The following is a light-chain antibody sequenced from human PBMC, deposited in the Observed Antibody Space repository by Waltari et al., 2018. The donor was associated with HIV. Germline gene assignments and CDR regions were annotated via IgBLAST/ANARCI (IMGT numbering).Light chain of an antibody. J-gene: IGLJ1*01. Sequence: QSALTQPASVSGSPGQSITISSTGTSSDVGGYNYVSRYQQHPGKAPKLMIYDVSKRPSGVSNRFSGSKSGNTASLTISGLQAEDEAEYYCCSYAGSSTYVFGTGTKVTVL. CDR1: SSDVGGYNY. CDR3: CSYAGSSTYV. CDR2: DVS. V-gene: IGLV2-23*02.